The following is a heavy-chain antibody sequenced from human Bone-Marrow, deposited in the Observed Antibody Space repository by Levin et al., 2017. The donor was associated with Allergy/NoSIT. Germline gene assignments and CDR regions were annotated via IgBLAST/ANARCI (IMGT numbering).Heavy chain of an antibody. J-gene: IGHJ4*02. CDR2: IYYSGST. CDR1: GGSISSGGYY. D-gene: IGHD2-2*01. V-gene: IGHV4-31*03. Sequence: SETLSLTCTVSGGSISSGGYYWSWIRQHPGKGLEWIGYIYYSGSTYYNPSLKSRVTISVDTSKNQFSLKLSSVTAADTAVYYCARSIVVVPAAKLGGFDYWGQGTLVTVSS. CDR3: ARSIVVVPAAKLGGFDY.